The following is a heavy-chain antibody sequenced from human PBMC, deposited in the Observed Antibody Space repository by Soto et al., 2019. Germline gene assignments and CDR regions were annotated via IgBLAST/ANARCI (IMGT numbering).Heavy chain of an antibody. CDR2: IYPDDSET. Sequence: GKSLKISFKASGYDFNTFWIGWVRQMPGRGLEWMGFIYPDDSETRYSPSFQGLVTISADKSIRAAYLQWSRLKASDTAIYYCARINWSNGEGWFDPWGQGTLVTVSS. CDR3: ARINWSNGEGWFDP. J-gene: IGHJ5*02. D-gene: IGHD2-8*01. CDR1: GYDFNTFW. V-gene: IGHV5-51*01.